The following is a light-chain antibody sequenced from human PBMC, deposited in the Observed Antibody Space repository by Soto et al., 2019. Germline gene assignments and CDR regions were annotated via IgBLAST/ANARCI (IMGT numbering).Light chain of an antibody. CDR2: GAS. Sequence: EIVLTQSPGPLSLSPGERATLSCRASQSFSSSYLAWYQQKPGQAPRLLIYGASSRATGIPDRFSGSGSGTDFTLTISSLEREDCAVYYCQQYGSALFTFGPGTRVDVK. V-gene: IGKV3-20*01. CDR3: QQYGSALFT. J-gene: IGKJ3*01. CDR1: QSFSSSY.